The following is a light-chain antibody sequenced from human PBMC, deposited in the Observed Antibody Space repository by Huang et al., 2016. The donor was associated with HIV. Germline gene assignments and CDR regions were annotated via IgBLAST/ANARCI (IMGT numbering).Light chain of an antibody. J-gene: IGKJ1*01. Sequence: DIQMTQSPSSLPASVGDRVTITCRASQGISNSLDWYQQKPGKAPKLLLYAASKLERGVPSRFSGSASGTDYTLTISSLQPEDFATYYCQQYWSTPPATFGQGTKVEIK. CDR1: QGISNS. CDR2: AAS. CDR3: QQYWSTPPAT. V-gene: IGKV1-NL1*01.